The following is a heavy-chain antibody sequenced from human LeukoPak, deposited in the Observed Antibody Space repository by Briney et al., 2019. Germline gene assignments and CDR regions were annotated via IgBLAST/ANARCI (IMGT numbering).Heavy chain of an antibody. CDR1: GYSISNNYY. V-gene: IGHV4-61*02. CDR3: ARGRGFPVVAAYDY. Sequence: SETLSLTCTVPGYSISNNYYWSWIRQPAGKGLEWIGRIYTSGSTNYNPSLKSRVTISVDTSKNRFSLKLSSVTAADTAVYYCARGRGFPVVAAYDYWGQGTLVTVSS. D-gene: IGHD2-15*01. CDR2: IYTSGST. J-gene: IGHJ4*02.